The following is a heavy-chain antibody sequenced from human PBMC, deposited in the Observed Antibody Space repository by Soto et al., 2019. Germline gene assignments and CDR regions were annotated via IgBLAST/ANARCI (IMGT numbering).Heavy chain of an antibody. CDR1: GYTLTELS. CDR3: ATALGYANSPAFDI. J-gene: IGHJ3*02. V-gene: IGHV1-24*01. Sequence: ASVKVSCKVSGYTLTELSMHWVRQAPGKGLEWRGGFDPEDGETIYAQKFQGRVTMTEDTSTATAYLELCSLRSEYTAVYSCATALGYANSPAFDIWGQGRMVTAS. D-gene: IGHD5-12*01. CDR2: FDPEDGET.